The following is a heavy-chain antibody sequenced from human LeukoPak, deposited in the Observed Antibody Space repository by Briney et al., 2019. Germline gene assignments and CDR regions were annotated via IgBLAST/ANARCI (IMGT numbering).Heavy chain of an antibody. CDR3: ARDADDAFDI. CDR1: VGSISSYY. V-gene: IGHV4-59*01. CDR2: IYYSGST. Sequence: SETLSLTCTVSVGSISSYYWSWIRQPPGKGLEWIGYIYYSGSTNYNPSLKSRVTISVDTSKNQFSLKLSSVTAADTAVYYCARDADDAFDIWGQGTMVTVSS. J-gene: IGHJ3*02.